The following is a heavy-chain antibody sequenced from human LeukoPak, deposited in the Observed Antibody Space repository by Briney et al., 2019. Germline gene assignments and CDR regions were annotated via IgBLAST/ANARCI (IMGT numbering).Heavy chain of an antibody. CDR1: GGSISSYY. V-gene: IGHV4-59*01. CDR3: ARAAGVPVAFDI. D-gene: IGHD2-8*01. J-gene: IGHJ3*02. CDR2: IYYSGST. Sequence: KPSETLSLTCTVSGGSISSYYWSWIRQPPGKGLEWIGNIYYSGSTNYNPSLKSRVTISVDTSKNQFSLKLSSVTAADTAVYYCARAAGVPVAFDIWGQGTMVTVSS.